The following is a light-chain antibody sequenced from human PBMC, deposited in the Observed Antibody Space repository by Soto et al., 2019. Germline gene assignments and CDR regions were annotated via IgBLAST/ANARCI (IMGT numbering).Light chain of an antibody. V-gene: IGKV1-5*03. CDR3: QQYKDYWT. CDR1: QNINGW. Sequence: DVQMTQSPTTLSASVGDRVTITCRASQNINGWLAWYQRKPGKAPKLLIHKTSNLESGVPLRFSGSGSGTEFTLTISSLQPDDLATYYCQQYKDYWTF. J-gene: IGKJ3*01. CDR2: KTS.